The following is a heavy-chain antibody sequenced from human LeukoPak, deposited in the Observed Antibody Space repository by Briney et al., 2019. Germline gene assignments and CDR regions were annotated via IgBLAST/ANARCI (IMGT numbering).Heavy chain of an antibody. V-gene: IGHV3-23*01. Sequence: GGSLRLSCAASGFTFSSYAMNWVRQAPGKGLEWVSGISGSGGSTDYADSVKGRFTISRDNSKNTLYPQMNSLRAEDTAVYYCAKCRGGGIAAAGNYWGQGTLVTVSS. J-gene: IGHJ4*02. CDR3: AKCRGGGIAAAGNY. CDR2: ISGSGGST. D-gene: IGHD6-13*01. CDR1: GFTFSSYA.